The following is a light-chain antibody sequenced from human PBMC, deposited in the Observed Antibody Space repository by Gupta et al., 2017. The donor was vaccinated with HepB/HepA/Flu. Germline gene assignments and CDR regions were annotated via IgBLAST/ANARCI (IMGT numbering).Light chain of an antibody. V-gene: IGLV2-23*02. CDR2: AVI. CDR3: CSHAGTFYV. J-gene: IGLJ1*01. CDR1: SSDVGSYNR. Sequence: QSALTQPASVSGSPGKSISISCIGTSSDVGSYNRVSWYQQHPGKAPKLIIYAVIKRPSGVSNRFSGSKSGNTASLTISGLQAEDEADYYCCSHAGTFYVFGTGTKVTV.